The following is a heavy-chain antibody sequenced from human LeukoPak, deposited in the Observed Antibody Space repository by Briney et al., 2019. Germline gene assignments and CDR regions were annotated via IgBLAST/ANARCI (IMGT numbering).Heavy chain of an antibody. D-gene: IGHD3-22*01. CDR3: ARDKSGYYDAFDI. J-gene: IGHJ3*02. CDR2: IKQDGSEK. V-gene: IGHV3-7*01. Sequence: ETLSLTCAVYGGSFSGYYMSWVRQAPGKGLEWVANIKQDGSEKYYVDSVKGRFTISRDNAKNSLYLQMNSLRAEDTAVYYCARDKSGYYDAFDIWGQGTMVTVSS. CDR1: GGSFSGYY.